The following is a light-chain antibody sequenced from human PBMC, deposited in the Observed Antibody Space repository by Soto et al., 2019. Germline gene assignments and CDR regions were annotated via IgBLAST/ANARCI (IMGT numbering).Light chain of an antibody. CDR2: YDD. Sequence: QSVLTQPPSVSEAPRQRVTISCSGSSSNIENNAVNWYQQLPGKAPKLLIYYDDLLPSGVSDRFSGSKSGTSASLAISGLQSEDEADYYCAAWDDSLNVLVFGGGTKLTVL. V-gene: IGLV1-36*01. J-gene: IGLJ2*01. CDR3: AAWDDSLNVLV. CDR1: SSNIENNA.